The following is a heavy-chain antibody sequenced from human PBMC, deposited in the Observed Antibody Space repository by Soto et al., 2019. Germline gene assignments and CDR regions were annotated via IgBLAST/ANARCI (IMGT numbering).Heavy chain of an antibody. Sequence: PSETLSLTCAVSGGSISSGGYSWSWIRQPPGKGLEWIGYIYHSGSTYYNPSLKSRVTISVDRSKNQFSLKLSSVTAADTAVYYCAGGGYNIYYWGQGTLVTVYS. D-gene: IGHD3-3*01. CDR1: GGSISSGGYS. CDR2: IYHSGST. J-gene: IGHJ4*02. CDR3: AGGGYNIYY. V-gene: IGHV4-30-2*01.